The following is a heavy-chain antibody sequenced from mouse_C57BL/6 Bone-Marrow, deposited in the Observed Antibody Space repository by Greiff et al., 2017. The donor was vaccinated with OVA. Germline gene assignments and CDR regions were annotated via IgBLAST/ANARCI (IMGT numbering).Heavy chain of an antibody. J-gene: IGHJ2*01. Sequence: QVQLQQSGPELVKPGASVKISCKASGYAFSSSWMNWVKQRPGKGLEWIGRIYPGDGDTNYNGKCKGKATLTADKSSSTAYMQLSSLTSEDSAVYFCARGAAQAFDYWGQGTTLTVSS. CDR2: IYPGDGDT. CDR3: ARGAAQAFDY. CDR1: GYAFSSSW. V-gene: IGHV1-82*01. D-gene: IGHD3-2*02.